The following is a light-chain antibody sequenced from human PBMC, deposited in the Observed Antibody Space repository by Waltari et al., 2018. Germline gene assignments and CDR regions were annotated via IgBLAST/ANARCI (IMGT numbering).Light chain of an antibody. Sequence: DIVMTQSLDSLAVSLGERATINYKSSQSVSYSSNNKHYLAWYQQRPGQPPKLLIYWASTRESGVPDRFSGSGSGTDFTLTISSLQAEDVAVYYCQQYYSLPYSFGQGTKLEIK. CDR2: WAS. J-gene: IGKJ2*03. CDR3: QQYYSLPYS. CDR1: QSVSYSSNNKHY. V-gene: IGKV4-1*01.